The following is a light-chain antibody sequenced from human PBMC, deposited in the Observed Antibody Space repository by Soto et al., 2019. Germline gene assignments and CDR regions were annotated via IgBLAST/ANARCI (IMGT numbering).Light chain of an antibody. J-gene: IGKJ2*01. V-gene: IGKV3-20*01. CDR1: QIVNNRY. Sequence: VVTQSPGTLSLSPGEIATLSCRTSQIVNNRYLAWYQQTPGQSPRLLMYDAASRTGGIPDRFSGSGFGTAFTLTTSRLEPEDFAVYHCQQYGDSPYPFGQGTMLEIK. CDR3: QQYGDSPYP. CDR2: DAA.